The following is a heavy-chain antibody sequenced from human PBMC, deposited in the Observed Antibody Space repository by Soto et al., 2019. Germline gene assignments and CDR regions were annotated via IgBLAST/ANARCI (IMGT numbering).Heavy chain of an antibody. CDR1: RGSINNYY. D-gene: IGHD3-9*01. CDR2: IYYNGLT. CDR3: ASLGTLDSDLSPGYYRYYFDY. V-gene: IGHV4-59*08. J-gene: IGHJ4*02. Sequence: QVHLQESGPGLVKPSETLSLTCTVARGSINNYYWSWIRQPPGKGLEWIGYIYYNGLTNYSPSLKRRSSVSLATSKTQCSLKLTSVSAADTAVYYCASLGTLDSDLSPGYYRYYFDYWGQGTLVTVSS.